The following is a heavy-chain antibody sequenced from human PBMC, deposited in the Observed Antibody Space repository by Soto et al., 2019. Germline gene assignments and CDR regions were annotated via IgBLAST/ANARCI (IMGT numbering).Heavy chain of an antibody. CDR1: GGSIISSSYY. J-gene: IGHJ3*02. CDR2: IYYSGST. Sequence: QLQLQESGPRLVKPSETLSLTCTVSGGSIISSSYYWGWIRQPPGKGLEWIGSIYYSGSTYYNPSLKSRLTMSVDTSKNQFSLKLTSVTAADTAVYYCASFDTIFGMEDALDIWGQGTMVTVSS. V-gene: IGHV4-39*01. CDR3: ASFDTIFGMEDALDI. D-gene: IGHD3-3*01.